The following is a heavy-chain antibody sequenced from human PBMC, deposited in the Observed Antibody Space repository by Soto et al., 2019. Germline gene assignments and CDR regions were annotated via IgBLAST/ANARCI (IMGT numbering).Heavy chain of an antibody. Sequence: QVQLQESGPGLVKPSQTLSLTCTFSGGSISSGGYYWSWIRQHLGKGLDWIGYIYYSGSTYYTPSLKSRVTISVDTSKNQFPLKLSSVTAADTAVYYCARVGTGYYAQNFDYWGQGTLVTVSS. CDR1: GGSISSGGYY. J-gene: IGHJ4*02. CDR3: ARVGTGYYAQNFDY. V-gene: IGHV4-31*03. CDR2: IYYSGST. D-gene: IGHD3-22*01.